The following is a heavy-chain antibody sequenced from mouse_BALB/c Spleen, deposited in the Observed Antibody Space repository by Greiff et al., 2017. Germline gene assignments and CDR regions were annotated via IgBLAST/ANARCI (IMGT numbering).Heavy chain of an antibody. D-gene: IGHD4-1*01. V-gene: IGHV1S56*01. CDR1: GYTFTSYY. CDR3: ARLGRDYFDY. CDR2: IYPGDGST. J-gene: IGHJ2*01. Sequence: QVQLQQSGPELVKPGASVKMSCKASGYTFTSYYIHWVKQRPGQGLEWIGWIYPGDGSTKYNEKFKGKTTLTADKSSSTAYMLLSSLTSEDSAIYFCARLGRDYFDYWGQGTTLTVSS.